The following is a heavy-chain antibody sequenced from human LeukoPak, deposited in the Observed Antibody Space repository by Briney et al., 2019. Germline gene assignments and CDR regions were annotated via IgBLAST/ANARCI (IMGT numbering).Heavy chain of an antibody. CDR3: TRVLWSSWYGLQPMDV. Sequence: GGSLRLSCAASGFTFSSYWMSWVRQAPGKGLEWVANIKQDGSEKYYVDSVKGRFTISRDNAKNSLYLQTNSLRAEDTAVYYCTRVLWSSWYGLQPMDVWGKGTTVTVSS. J-gene: IGHJ6*04. CDR1: GFTFSSYW. D-gene: IGHD6-13*01. V-gene: IGHV3-7*01. CDR2: IKQDGSEK.